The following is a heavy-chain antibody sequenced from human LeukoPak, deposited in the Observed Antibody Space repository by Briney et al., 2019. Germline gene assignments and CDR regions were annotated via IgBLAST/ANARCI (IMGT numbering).Heavy chain of an antibody. V-gene: IGHV4-59*12. J-gene: IGHJ4*02. Sequence: SETLSLTCTVSGGSISSYYWSWIRQPPGKGLEWIGSIYYSGITYYNPSLKSRVTISVDTSKNRFSLKLSSVTAADTAVYYCARERSSGWYPYEYFFDSWGQGTLVTVSS. D-gene: IGHD6-19*01. CDR1: GGSISSYY. CDR2: IYYSGIT. CDR3: ARERSSGWYPYEYFFDS.